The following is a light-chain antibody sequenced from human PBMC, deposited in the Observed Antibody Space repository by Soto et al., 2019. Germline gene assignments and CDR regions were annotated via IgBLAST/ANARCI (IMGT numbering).Light chain of an antibody. J-gene: IGKJ2*03. CDR2: GAS. Sequence: DIEMTQSPCTLSLSPGERATLSCRASQSVSSSNLAWYQHKPGQAPSLVMYGASSRDTGIPDRFSGSGSGTDFTLTISRLEPEDFAIYYCQQYGSSPVSFGQGTKLEIK. V-gene: IGKV3-20*01. CDR1: QSVSSSN. CDR3: QQYGSSPVS.